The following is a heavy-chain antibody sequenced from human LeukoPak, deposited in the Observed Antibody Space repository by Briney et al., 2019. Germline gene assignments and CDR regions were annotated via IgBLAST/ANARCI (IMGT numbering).Heavy chain of an antibody. CDR2: IGTAGDT. CDR3: ARETYDILTGSYGMDV. CDR1: GFTFSGYS. J-gene: IGHJ6*02. V-gene: IGHV3-13*04. Sequence: GGSLRLSCAASGFTFSGYSMNWVRQATGKGLEWVSAIGTAGDTYYPGSVKGRFTISRENAKNSLYLQMNSLRAGDTAVYYCARETYDILTGSYGMDVWGQGTTVTVSS. D-gene: IGHD3-9*01.